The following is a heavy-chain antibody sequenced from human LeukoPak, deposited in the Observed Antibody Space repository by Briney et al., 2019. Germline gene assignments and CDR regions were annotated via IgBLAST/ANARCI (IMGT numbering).Heavy chain of an antibody. Sequence: SETLSLTCAVYGGSFSGYYWSWIRQPPGKGLEWIGEINHSGSTNYNPSLKSRVTISVDTSKNQFSLKLSSVTAADTAVYYCARVHPSGATYYFDYWGHGTLVTVSS. V-gene: IGHV4-34*01. D-gene: IGHD1-26*01. CDR3: ARVHPSGATYYFDY. CDR1: GGSFSGYY. CDR2: INHSGST. J-gene: IGHJ4*01.